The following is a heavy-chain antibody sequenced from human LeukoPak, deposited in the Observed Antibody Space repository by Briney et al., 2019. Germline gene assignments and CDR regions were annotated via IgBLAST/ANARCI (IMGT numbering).Heavy chain of an antibody. J-gene: IGHJ4*02. D-gene: IGHD3-10*01. V-gene: IGHV3-21*01. CDR1: GFTFSSYS. CDR3: AGGSYYYARDPRVEF. Sequence: GGSLRLSCAASGFTFSSYSMNWVRQAPGKGLEWVSSISGSGNHIYYADSVKGRFTISRDNAKNSLYLQMNSLRAEDTAVYYCAGGSYYYARDPRVEFWGQGTLITVSS. CDR2: ISGSGNHI.